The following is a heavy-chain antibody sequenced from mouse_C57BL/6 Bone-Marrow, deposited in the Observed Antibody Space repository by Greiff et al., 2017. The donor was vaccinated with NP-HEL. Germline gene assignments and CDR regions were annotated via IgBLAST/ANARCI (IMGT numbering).Heavy chain of an antibody. D-gene: IGHD3-1*01. V-gene: IGHV1-54*01. CDR1: GYAFTNYL. J-gene: IGHJ3*01. CDR3: ARSGPPSRAWFAY. Sequence: VQGVESGAELVRPGTSVKVSCKASGYAFTNYLIEWVKQRPGQGLEWIGVINPGSGGTNYNEKFKGKATLTADKSSSTAYMQLSSLTSEDSAVYFCARSGPPSRAWFAYWGQGTLVTVSA. CDR2: INPGSGGT.